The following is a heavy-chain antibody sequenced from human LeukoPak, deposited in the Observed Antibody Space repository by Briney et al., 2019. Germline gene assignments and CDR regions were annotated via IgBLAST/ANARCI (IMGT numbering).Heavy chain of an antibody. D-gene: IGHD6-13*01. CDR1: GDSVSSNSAA. Sequence: SQTLSLTCAISGDSVSSNSAAWNWIRQSPSRGLEWLGWTYYRSKWYNDYAVSVKSRITINPDTSKNQFSLQLNSVTPEDTAVYYCARLISIAAAGTDYYGMDVWGQGTTVTVSS. CDR3: ARLISIAAAGTDYYGMDV. V-gene: IGHV6-1*01. CDR2: TYYRSKWYN. J-gene: IGHJ6*02.